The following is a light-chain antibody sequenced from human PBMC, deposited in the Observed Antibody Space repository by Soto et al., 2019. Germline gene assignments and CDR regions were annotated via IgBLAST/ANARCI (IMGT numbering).Light chain of an antibody. CDR2: DVS. CDR3: SSYAGSDNMI. Sequence: QSVLTQPPSASGSPGQSVTLSCTGSSSDVGGYEHVSWYQQHPGRVPKPLIYDVSKRLSGVPDRFSGSKSGNTASLTVSGLQAEDEADYYYSSYAGSDNMIFGGGTKLTVL. CDR1: SSDVGGYEH. J-gene: IGLJ2*01. V-gene: IGLV2-8*01.